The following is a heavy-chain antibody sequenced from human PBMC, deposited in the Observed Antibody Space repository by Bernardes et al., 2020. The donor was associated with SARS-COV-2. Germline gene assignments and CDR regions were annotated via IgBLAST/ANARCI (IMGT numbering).Heavy chain of an antibody. CDR3: ARGRPFYCSSPSCYTSGDY. D-gene: IGHD2-2*02. CDR2: IRQSGST. J-gene: IGHJ4*02. Sequence: SETLSLTCAVYGESFSDYYWNWIRQPPGKGLEWIGEIRQSGSTNYNPSLKSRVTISVDTSKNQFSLKVNSVTAADTAVYYCARGRPFYCSSPSCYTSGDYWGQGTRVTVSS. V-gene: IGHV4-34*01. CDR1: GESFSDYY.